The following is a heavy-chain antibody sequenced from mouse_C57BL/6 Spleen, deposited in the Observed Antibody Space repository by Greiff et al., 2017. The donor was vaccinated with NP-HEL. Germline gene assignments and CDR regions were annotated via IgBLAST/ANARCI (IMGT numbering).Heavy chain of an antibody. CDR1: GFTFSDYG. V-gene: IGHV5-17*01. Sequence: EVQLQESGGGLVKPGGSLKLSCAASGFTFSDYGMHWVRQAPEKGLEWVAYISSGSSTIYYADTVKGRFTISRDNAKNTLFLQMTSLRSEDTAMYYCARGGLRSYWYFDVWGTGTTVTVSS. CDR3: ARGGLRSYWYFDV. CDR2: ISSGSSTI. D-gene: IGHD2-4*01. J-gene: IGHJ1*03.